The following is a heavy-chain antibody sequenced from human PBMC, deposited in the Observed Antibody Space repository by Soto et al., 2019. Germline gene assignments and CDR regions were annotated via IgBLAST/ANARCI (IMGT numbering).Heavy chain of an antibody. D-gene: IGHD2-15*01. CDR1: GGTFSSYT. CDR2: IIPILGIA. V-gene: IGHV1-69*02. J-gene: IGHJ1*01. CDR3: ATYCSGGSFYPSPEYFQH. Sequence: QVQLVQSGAEVKKPGSSVKVSCKASGGTFSSYTISWVRQAPGQGLEWMGRIIPILGIANYAQKFQGRVTITAAKSTSTAYMELSSLRSEDTAVYYCATYCSGGSFYPSPEYFQHWGQGTLVTVSS.